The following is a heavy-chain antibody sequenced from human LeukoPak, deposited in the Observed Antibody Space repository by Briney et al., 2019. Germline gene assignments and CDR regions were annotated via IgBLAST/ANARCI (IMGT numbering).Heavy chain of an antibody. J-gene: IGHJ4*02. V-gene: IGHV1-18*01. Sequence: ASVKVSCKASGYTFTSYGISWVRQAPGQGLEWMGWISAYNGNTNYAQKLQGRVTLTTDTSTSTAYMELRSLRSDDTAVYYCAISPYDFWSGYPYYFDYWGQGTLVTVSS. CDR3: AISPYDFWSGYPYYFDY. CDR2: ISAYNGNT. CDR1: GYTFTSYG. D-gene: IGHD3-3*01.